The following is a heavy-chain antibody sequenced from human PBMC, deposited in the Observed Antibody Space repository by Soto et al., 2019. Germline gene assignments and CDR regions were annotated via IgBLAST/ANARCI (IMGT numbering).Heavy chain of an antibody. J-gene: IGHJ4*02. CDR1: GGSISSGGYY. CDR2: IYYSGST. Sequence: QGQLQESGPGLVKPSQTLSLTCTVSGGSISSGGYYWSWIRQHPGNGLEWIGYIYYSGSTYYNPSLKSRFTISVDTSKNQFSLKLSSVTAADKAVYYCARAQYGTFDYWGQGTLVTVSS. D-gene: IGHD2-2*01. V-gene: IGHV4-31*03. CDR3: ARAQYGTFDY.